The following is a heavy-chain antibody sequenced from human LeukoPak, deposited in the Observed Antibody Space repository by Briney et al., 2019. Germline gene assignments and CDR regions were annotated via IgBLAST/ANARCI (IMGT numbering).Heavy chain of an antibody. CDR1: GGSFSGYY. Sequence: SETLSLTCAVYGGSFSGYYWSWIRQPPGKGLEWIGEINHSGSTNYNPSLKSRVTISVDTSKNQFSLKLSSVTAADTAVYYCARYELAAGGNYYGMDVWGQGTTVTVSS. V-gene: IGHV4-34*01. CDR3: ARYELAAGGNYYGMDV. CDR2: INHSGST. J-gene: IGHJ6*02. D-gene: IGHD6-13*01.